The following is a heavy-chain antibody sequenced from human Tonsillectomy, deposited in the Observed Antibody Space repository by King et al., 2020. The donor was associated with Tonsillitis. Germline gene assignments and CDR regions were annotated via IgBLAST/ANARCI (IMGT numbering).Heavy chain of an antibody. Sequence: LQLVQSGAEVKKPGASVKVSCKASGYTFTSYDVNWVRQATGQGLEWMGWMNPNSGNTGYAQKFQGRVTMTRNTSISTAYMELSSLRSEDAAVYYCARVSLTYCSGTSCYAYYYDGMDVWGQGTTVTVSS. D-gene: IGHD2-2*01. V-gene: IGHV1-8*01. CDR2: MNPNSGNT. J-gene: IGHJ6*02. CDR1: GYTFTSYD. CDR3: ARVSLTYCSGTSCYAYYYDGMDV.